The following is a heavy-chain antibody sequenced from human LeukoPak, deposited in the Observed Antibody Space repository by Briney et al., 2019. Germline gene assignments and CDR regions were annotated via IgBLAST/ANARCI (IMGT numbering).Heavy chain of an antibody. J-gene: IGHJ6*02. CDR1: GFTFSSYW. CDR3: TRDLMDYDVSTGLHHYYMDV. Sequence: GSLRLSCVASGFTFSSYWMHWVRQDPRKGLVWVSRINGDGRNINYADSVRGRFTISRDNAKNTLYLQMNTLRVEDTAVYYCTRDLMDYDVSTGLHHYYMDVWGQGTTVTVSS. D-gene: IGHD3-9*01. V-gene: IGHV3-74*01. CDR2: INGDGRNI.